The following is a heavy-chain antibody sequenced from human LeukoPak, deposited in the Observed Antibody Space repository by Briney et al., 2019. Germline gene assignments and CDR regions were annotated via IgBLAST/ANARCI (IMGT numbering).Heavy chain of an antibody. D-gene: IGHD3-10*01. V-gene: IGHV5-51*01. J-gene: IGHJ4*02. CDR3: ARHAVPERPLWFGEFDY. Sequence: GESLKISCKGSGYSFTSYWIGWVRQMPGKGLEWMGIIYPGDSDTRYSPSFQGQVTISADKSISTAYLQWSSPKASDTAMYYCARHAVPERPLWFGEFDYWGQGTLVTVSS. CDR1: GYSFTSYW. CDR2: IYPGDSDT.